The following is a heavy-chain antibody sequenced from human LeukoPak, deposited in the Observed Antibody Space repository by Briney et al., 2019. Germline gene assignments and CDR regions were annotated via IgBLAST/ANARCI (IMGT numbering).Heavy chain of an antibody. D-gene: IGHD1-26*01. Sequence: ASVKVSCKAPGYTFTSYYMHWVRQAPGQGLEWMGIINPSGGSTSYAQKFQGRVTMTRDTSTSTVYMELSSLRSEDTAVYYCAREGARRRFDYWGQGTLVTVSS. J-gene: IGHJ4*02. CDR2: INPSGGST. V-gene: IGHV1-46*01. CDR3: AREGARRRFDY. CDR1: GYTFTSYY.